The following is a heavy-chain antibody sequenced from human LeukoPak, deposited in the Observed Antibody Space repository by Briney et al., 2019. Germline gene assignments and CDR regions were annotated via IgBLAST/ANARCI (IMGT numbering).Heavy chain of an antibody. V-gene: IGHV3-7*03. CDR2: IKQDGSEK. CDR1: GFTFSSYW. D-gene: IGHD3-3*01. J-gene: IGHJ4*02. CDR3: ASGSPGVVTLYYFDY. Sequence: GGSLRLSCAASGFTFSSYWMSWVRQAPGKGLEWVAHIKQDGSEKYYVDSVKGRFTISRDNAKNSLYLQMNSLRAEDTAVYYCASGSPGVVTLYYFDYWGQGTLVTVSS.